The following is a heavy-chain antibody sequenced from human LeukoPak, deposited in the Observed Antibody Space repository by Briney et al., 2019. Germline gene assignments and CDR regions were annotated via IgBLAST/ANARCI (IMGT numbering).Heavy chain of an antibody. D-gene: IGHD2-15*01. Sequence: GGSLRLSCAGTGFAFNMFAIDWVRQAPGKGLEWVSGLSRGGSTTNYADSVKGRFTISRDKSQNSVFPQLNSLRPEDTAVYYCARQQRIRHCSEGVCTEGYYFDYWGQGTLVTVSS. CDR1: GFAFNMFA. V-gene: IGHV3-23*01. J-gene: IGHJ4*02. CDR3: ARQQRIRHCSEGVCTEGYYFDY. CDR2: LSRGGSTT.